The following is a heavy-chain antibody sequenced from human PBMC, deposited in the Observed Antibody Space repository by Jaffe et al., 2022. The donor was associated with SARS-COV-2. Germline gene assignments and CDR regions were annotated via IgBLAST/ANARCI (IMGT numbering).Heavy chain of an antibody. Sequence: EVQLVESGGGLVQPGGSLKLSCAASGFTFSGSAMHWVRQASGKGLEWVGRIRSKANSYATAYAASVKGRFTISRDDSKNTAYLQMNSLKTEDTAVYYCTRGYHTAMAKNWGQGTLVTVSS. J-gene: IGHJ4*02. D-gene: IGHD5-18*01. CDR2: IRSKANSYAT. CDR1: GFTFSGSA. CDR3: TRGYHTAMAKN. V-gene: IGHV3-73*02.